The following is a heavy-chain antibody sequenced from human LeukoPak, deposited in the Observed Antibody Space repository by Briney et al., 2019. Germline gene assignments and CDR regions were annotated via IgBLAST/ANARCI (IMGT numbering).Heavy chain of an antibody. CDR2: IYYTGST. D-gene: IGHD3-10*01. Sequence: SETLSLTCTVSGGSLSGYYWTWIRQPPGKGLEWIGDIYYTGSTNYNPSLKSRVTISVDTSKNQFSLRLSSVTAADTAVYYCARPHYYGSGSYNYYYYGMDVWGQGTTVTVSS. J-gene: IGHJ6*02. V-gene: IGHV4-59*08. CDR1: GGSLSGYY. CDR3: ARPHYYGSGSYNYYYYGMDV.